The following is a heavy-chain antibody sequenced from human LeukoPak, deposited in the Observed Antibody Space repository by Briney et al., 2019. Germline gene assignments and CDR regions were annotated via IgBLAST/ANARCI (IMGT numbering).Heavy chain of an antibody. CDR1: GGSISSYY. CDR3: ARPGYYYDSSGYYYRDY. D-gene: IGHD3-22*01. J-gene: IGHJ4*02. CDR2: IYYSGST. Sequence: SETLSLTCTVSGGSISSYYWSWIRQPPGKGLEWIGSIYYSGSTNYNPSLKSRVTISVDTSKNQFSLKLSSVTAADTAVYYCARPGYYYDSSGYYYRDYWGQGTLVTVSS. V-gene: IGHV4-59*08.